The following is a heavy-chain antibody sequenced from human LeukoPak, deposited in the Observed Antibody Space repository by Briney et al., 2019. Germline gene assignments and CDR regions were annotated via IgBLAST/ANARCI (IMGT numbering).Heavy chain of an antibody. CDR1: GGSFSGYY. J-gene: IGHJ4*02. CDR2: INHSGST. Sequence: SETLSLTCAVYGGSFSGYYWSWVRQPPGKGLEWIGEINHSGSTNYNPSLKSRVTISVDTSKSQFSLKLSSVTAADTAVYYCARVSRELAPNFDYWGQGTLVTVSS. D-gene: IGHD1-26*01. CDR3: ARVSRELAPNFDY. V-gene: IGHV4-34*01.